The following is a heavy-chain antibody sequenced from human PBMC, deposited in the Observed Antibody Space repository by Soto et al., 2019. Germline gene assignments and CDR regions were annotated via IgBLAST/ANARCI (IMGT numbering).Heavy chain of an antibody. CDR3: ARYYAYSGSLDACDI. Sequence: SETLSLTCAVYGGSFSGYYWSWIRQPPGKGLEWIGEINHSGSTNYNPSLKSRFTITVNTSKNLFSLKLSSLTAADTAVYYCARYYAYSGSLDACDIWVQGTMVTGSS. CDR2: INHSGST. CDR1: GGSFSGYY. J-gene: IGHJ3*02. V-gene: IGHV4-34*01. D-gene: IGHD1-26*01.